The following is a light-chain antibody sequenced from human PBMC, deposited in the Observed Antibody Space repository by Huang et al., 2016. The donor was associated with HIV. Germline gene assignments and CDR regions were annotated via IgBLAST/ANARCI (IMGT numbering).Light chain of an antibody. Sequence: DIQMTQSPSTLSASVGDRVTFTCRASQSISSWLAWYQQKPGKAPKVLIYKASSIESGVPSRFSGSGSGTEFTLTISSLQPDDFATYYCQQYNRYSYTFGQGTNLEIK. CDR3: QQYNRYSYT. CDR1: QSISSW. V-gene: IGKV1-5*03. J-gene: IGKJ2*01. CDR2: KAS.